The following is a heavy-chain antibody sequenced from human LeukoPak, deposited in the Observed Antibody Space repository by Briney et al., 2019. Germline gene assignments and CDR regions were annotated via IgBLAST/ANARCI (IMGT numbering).Heavy chain of an antibody. CDR2: IYHSGST. V-gene: IGHV4-38-2*01. Sequence: PSETLSLTCAVSGYSISSGYYWGWIRQPPGKGLEWIGSIYHSGSTYYNPSLKSRVTISVDTSKNQFSLKLSSVTAADTDVYYCAGLTRSSWYIEHCGQGTLVTGSS. D-gene: IGHD6-13*01. J-gene: IGHJ1*01. CDR3: AGLTRSSWYIEH. CDR1: GYSISSGYY.